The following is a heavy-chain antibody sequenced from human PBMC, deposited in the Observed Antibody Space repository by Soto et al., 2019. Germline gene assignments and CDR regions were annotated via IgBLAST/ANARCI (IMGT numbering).Heavy chain of an antibody. V-gene: IGHV3-74*01. CDR1: GFIFSDFW. D-gene: IGHD6-6*01. Sequence: EVQLVESGRGLVQPGGSLRLSCATSGFIFSDFWMHWVRQTPGKGLVWVSRINSDGRSTSYADSVKGRFTISRDNARNILYLQMNSLRAEDTAVYYCARDPGAARRYFDYWGQGTLVTVSS. CDR2: INSDGRST. CDR3: ARDPGAARRYFDY. J-gene: IGHJ4*02.